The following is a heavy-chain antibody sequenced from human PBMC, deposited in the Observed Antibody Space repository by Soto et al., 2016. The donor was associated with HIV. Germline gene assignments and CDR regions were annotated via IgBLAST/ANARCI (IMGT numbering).Heavy chain of an antibody. CDR1: GFTFNMHA. V-gene: IGHV3-23*01. Sequence: EVQLMESGGGLVQPGGSLRLSCAASGFTFNMHAMAWVRQVPGKGLEWVSVINEIGDKTYYAESVKGRVVISRDNSKNTVSLEMSDLRVDDTAIYFCAKDSSTKTSDYDYLDSWGQGALVTVSS. CDR2: INEIGDKT. CDR3: AKDSSTKTSDYDYLDS. D-gene: IGHD4-17*01. J-gene: IGHJ4*02.